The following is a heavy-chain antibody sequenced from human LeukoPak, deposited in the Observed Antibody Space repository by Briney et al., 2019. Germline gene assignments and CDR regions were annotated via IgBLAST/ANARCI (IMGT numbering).Heavy chain of an antibody. V-gene: IGHV3-7*03. D-gene: IGHD1-1*01. CDR2: INQDGSQK. Sequence: GGSLRLSCAASGLTFNSYWMTWVRQAPGKGLEWVASINQDGSQKYYVESLKGRFTISRDNAKNSHYLQMNSLRAEDTAVYYCARLLTGWFDPWGQGTLVTVSS. CDR1: GLTFNSYW. J-gene: IGHJ5*02. CDR3: ARLLTGWFDP.